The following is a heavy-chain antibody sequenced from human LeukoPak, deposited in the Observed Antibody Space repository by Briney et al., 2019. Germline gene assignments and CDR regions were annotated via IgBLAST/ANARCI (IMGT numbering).Heavy chain of an antibody. D-gene: IGHD3-22*01. V-gene: IGHV1-18*01. J-gene: IGHJ4*02. CDR2: ISAYNGNT. CDR1: GYTFTSYG. Sequence: ASVKVSCKASGYTFTSYGISWVRQAPGQGLEWMGWISAYNGNTNYAQKLQGRVTMTTDTSTSTAYMELRSLRSDDTAVYYCARGFPPRRNYDSSGYYSYYFDYWGQGTLVTVSS. CDR3: ARGFPPRRNYDSSGYYSYYFDY.